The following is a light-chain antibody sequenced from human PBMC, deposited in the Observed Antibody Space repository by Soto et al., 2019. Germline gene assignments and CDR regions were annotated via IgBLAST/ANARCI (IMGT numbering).Light chain of an antibody. CDR3: QQSYTTSWT. J-gene: IGKJ1*01. V-gene: IGKV1-39*01. CDR2: AAS. Sequence: DIQMTQSPSTLSASVGDRVTITCRASQTISDYLNWYQQRPGGAPSLLISAASTLQSGVPSRFSGSGSGTQFTLTISDLQPDDVATYFCQQSYTTSWTFGQGTKVEI. CDR1: QTISDY.